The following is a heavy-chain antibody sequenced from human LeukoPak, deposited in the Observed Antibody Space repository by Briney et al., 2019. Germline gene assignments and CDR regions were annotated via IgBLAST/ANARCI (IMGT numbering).Heavy chain of an antibody. Sequence: GGSLRLSCGASGFTFNSYGMNWVRQAPGKGLQWVSGISGSGVSTYYADSVRGRFTISRDNAKNSLYLQMNSLRAEDTAVYYCAELGITMIGGVWGKGTTVTISS. CDR1: GFTFNSYG. V-gene: IGHV3-23*01. CDR3: AELGITMIGGV. CDR2: ISGSGVST. J-gene: IGHJ6*04. D-gene: IGHD3-10*02.